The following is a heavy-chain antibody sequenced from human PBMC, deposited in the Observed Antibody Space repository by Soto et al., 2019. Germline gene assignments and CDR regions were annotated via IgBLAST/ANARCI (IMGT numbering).Heavy chain of an antibody. V-gene: IGHV4-34*01. CDR1: GGSFSGYY. D-gene: IGHD2-15*01. Sequence: SETLSLTCAVYGGSFSGYYWSWIRQPPGKGLEWIGEINHSGSTNYNPSLKSRVTISVDTSKNQFSLKLSSVTAADTAVYYCARGPELASDKSGGSCPFDYWGQGTLVTVSS. CDR3: ARGPELASDKSGGSCPFDY. J-gene: IGHJ4*02. CDR2: INHSGST.